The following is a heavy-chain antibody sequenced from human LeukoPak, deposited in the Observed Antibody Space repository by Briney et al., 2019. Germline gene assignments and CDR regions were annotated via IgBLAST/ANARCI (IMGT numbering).Heavy chain of an antibody. CDR2: IYYSGST. Sequence: PSETLSLTCTVSGGSISSSSYYWGWIRQPPGKGLEWIGSIYYSGSTYYNPSLKSRVTISVDTSKNQFSLKLSSVTAADTAVYYCAWVAPNYYFDYWGQGTLVTVSS. D-gene: IGHD2-15*01. CDR1: GGSISSSSYY. V-gene: IGHV4-39*01. CDR3: AWVAPNYYFDY. J-gene: IGHJ4*02.